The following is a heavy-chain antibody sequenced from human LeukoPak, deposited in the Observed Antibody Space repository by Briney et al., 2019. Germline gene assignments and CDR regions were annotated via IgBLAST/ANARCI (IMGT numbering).Heavy chain of an antibody. CDR2: FYHSGSA. CDR1: GYSISSGYQ. J-gene: IGHJ5*02. CDR3: ARDPRWLTPNCTSTSCYENFFDP. Sequence: PSETLSLTCGVSGYSISSGYQWAWIRQSPGEGLELVGSFYHSGSAHYNPSLKGRVTISVETSKNQFSLEIDPVTAADTAVYYWARDPRWLTPNCTSTSCYENFFDPGGQGTLVTVSS. D-gene: IGHD2-2*01. V-gene: IGHV4-38-2*02.